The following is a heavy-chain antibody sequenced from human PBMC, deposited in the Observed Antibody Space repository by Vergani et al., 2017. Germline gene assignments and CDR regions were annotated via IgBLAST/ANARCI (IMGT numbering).Heavy chain of an antibody. Sequence: QVQLQESGPGLVKPSQTLSLTCTVSGGSISSGSYYWSWIRQPAGKGLEWIGRIYTSGSTNYNPSLKSRVTMSVDTSKNQFSLKLSSVTAADTAVYYCARERLLAGYCSSTSCYGWFDPWGQGTLVTVSS. D-gene: IGHD2-2*01. CDR2: IYTSGST. CDR3: ARERLLAGYCSSTSCYGWFDP. CDR1: GGSISSGSYY. J-gene: IGHJ5*02. V-gene: IGHV4-61*02.